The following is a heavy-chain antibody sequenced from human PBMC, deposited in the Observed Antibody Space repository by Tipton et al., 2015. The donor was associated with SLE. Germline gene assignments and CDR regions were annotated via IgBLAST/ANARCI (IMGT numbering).Heavy chain of an antibody. CDR3: ARGKYYFDY. CDR1: GFTFSSYE. D-gene: IGHD2/OR15-2a*01. J-gene: IGHJ4*02. CDR2: ISSSGSPT. Sequence: SLRLSCAASGFTFSSYEMNWVRQAPGKGLEWVSYISSSGSPTYYADSVKGRFTISRDNAKNSLYLQMNSLRAEDTAVYYCARGKYYFDYWGQGTLVIVSS. V-gene: IGHV3-48*03.